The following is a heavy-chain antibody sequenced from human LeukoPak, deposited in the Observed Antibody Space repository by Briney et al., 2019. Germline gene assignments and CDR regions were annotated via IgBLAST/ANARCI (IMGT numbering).Heavy chain of an antibody. V-gene: IGHV4-59*08. CDR3: ARRWVYDKRAFDA. CDR1: GGSISTSY. Sequence: SETLSLTCTVSGGSISTSYWSWIRQPPGKGLEWIGYIFDSATTSYNPSLRGRPTITIDRSKSQFSLSLTSVTAADTAAYYCARRWVYDKRAFDAWGQGTMVTVSS. J-gene: IGHJ3*01. D-gene: IGHD3-16*01. CDR2: IFDSATT.